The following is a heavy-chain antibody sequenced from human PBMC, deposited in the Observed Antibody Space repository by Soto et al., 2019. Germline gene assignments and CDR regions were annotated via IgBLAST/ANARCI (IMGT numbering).Heavy chain of an antibody. J-gene: IGHJ4*02. D-gene: IGHD3-10*01. V-gene: IGHV3-30-3*01. Sequence: QVQLVESGGGVVQPGRSLRLSCAASGFTFSSYAMHWVRQAPGKGLEWVAVISYDGSNKYYADSVKGRFTISRDNSKNTLYLQMNSLRAEDTAVYYCARWPLRGSGRYWYYFDYWGQGTLVTVSS. CDR3: ARWPLRGSGRYWYYFDY. CDR1: GFTFSSYA. CDR2: ISYDGSNK.